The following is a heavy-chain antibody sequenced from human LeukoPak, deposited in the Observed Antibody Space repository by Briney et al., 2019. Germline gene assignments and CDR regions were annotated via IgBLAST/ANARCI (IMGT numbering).Heavy chain of an antibody. CDR2: INHSGST. V-gene: IGHV4-34*01. CDR3: ATRPDIAAAGPGWFDP. D-gene: IGHD6-13*01. J-gene: IGHJ5*02. CDR1: GGPFSGYY. Sequence: SETLSLTCAVYGGPFSGYYWSWIRQPPGKGLEWIGEINHSGSTNYNPSLKSRVTISVDTSKNQFSLKLSSVTDADTAVYYCATRPDIAAAGPGWFDPWGQGTLVTVSS.